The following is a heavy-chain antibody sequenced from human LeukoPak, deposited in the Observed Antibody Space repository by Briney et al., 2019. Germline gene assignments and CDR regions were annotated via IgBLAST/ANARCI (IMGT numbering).Heavy chain of an antibody. CDR2: IYHSGST. J-gene: IGHJ4*02. CDR3: ASRGSTAAALVKMFPFDY. D-gene: IGHD5-18*01. Sequence: PSGTLSLTCAVSGGSISSSNWWSWVRPPPGKGLEWIGEIYHSGSTNYNPSLKSRVTISVDKSKNQFSLKLTSVTAADTAVYYCASRGSTAAALVKMFPFDYWGQGTLVTVSS. CDR1: GGSISSSNW. V-gene: IGHV4-4*02.